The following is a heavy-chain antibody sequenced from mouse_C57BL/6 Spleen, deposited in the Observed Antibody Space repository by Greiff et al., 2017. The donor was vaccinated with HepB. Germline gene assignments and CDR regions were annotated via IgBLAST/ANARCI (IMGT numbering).Heavy chain of an antibody. D-gene: IGHD2-4*01. V-gene: IGHV10-1*01. CDR2: IRSKSNNYAT. J-gene: IGHJ3*01. Sequence: GGGLVQPKGSLKLSCAASGFSFNTYAMNWVRQAPGKGLEWVARIRSKSNNYATYYADSVKDRFTISRDDSESMLYLQMNNLKTEDTAMYYCVRHDYDVAYWGQGTLVTVSA. CDR3: VRHDYDVAY. CDR1: GFSFNTYA.